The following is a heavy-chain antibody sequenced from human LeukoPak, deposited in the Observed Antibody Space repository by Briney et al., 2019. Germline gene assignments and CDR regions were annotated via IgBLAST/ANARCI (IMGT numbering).Heavy chain of an antibody. V-gene: IGHV4-4*09. CDR3: ARAKTKVYWNLDL. Sequence: SETLSLTCTVSGGSISSYYWSWIRQPPGKGLEWIGYIYSSGTTNYNPSLKSRVTISVDTSKNQFSLNLSSVTAADTAVYYCARAKTKVYWNLDLWGRGTLVTVSS. J-gene: IGHJ2*01. CDR2: IYSSGTT. CDR1: GGSISSYY.